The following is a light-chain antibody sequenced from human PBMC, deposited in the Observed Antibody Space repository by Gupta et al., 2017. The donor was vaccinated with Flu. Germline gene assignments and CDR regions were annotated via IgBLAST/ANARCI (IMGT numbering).Light chain of an antibody. CDR2: GMS. V-gene: IGLV1-44*01. CDR3: AAWTDSITGQVV. Sequence: VTTVSEASSYDIGSNNVNWYQQLPGKAPKLMIYGMSHRPSGVPDRFSGSKSGNSASLAITGLQSEDEADYYCAAWTDSITGQVVFGGGTKLTVL. J-gene: IGLJ2*01. CDR1: SYDIGSNN.